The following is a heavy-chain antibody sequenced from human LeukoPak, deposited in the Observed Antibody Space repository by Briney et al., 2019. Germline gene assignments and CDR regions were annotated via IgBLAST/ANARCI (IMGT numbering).Heavy chain of an antibody. Sequence: GGSLRLSCAASGFTFNRNAISWVRQAPGKGLEWVSTIGGSGDKTFYADSVKGRFTISRDNSKNMLHLQMSSLTGEDTALYYRVRRGDASSGWGDHDYWGQGALVTVSS. CDR2: IGGSGDKT. CDR1: GFTFNRNA. J-gene: IGHJ4*02. D-gene: IGHD6-19*01. CDR3: VRRGDASSGWGDHDY. V-gene: IGHV3-23*01.